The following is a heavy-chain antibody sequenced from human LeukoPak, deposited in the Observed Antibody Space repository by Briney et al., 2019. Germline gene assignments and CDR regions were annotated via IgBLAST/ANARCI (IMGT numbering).Heavy chain of an antibody. Sequence: GGSLTLSCAASGITFSTFAMSWVRQAPGRGLECVSVISGAGDRTYYAETVRGRFTISRDNSKNTLYLQMNSLRAEDTAVYYCAKGHSAYGTGFDYWGQGNLVTVSS. J-gene: IGHJ4*02. CDR1: GITFSTFA. V-gene: IGHV3-23*01. D-gene: IGHD5-12*01. CDR3: AKGHSAYGTGFDY. CDR2: ISGAGDRT.